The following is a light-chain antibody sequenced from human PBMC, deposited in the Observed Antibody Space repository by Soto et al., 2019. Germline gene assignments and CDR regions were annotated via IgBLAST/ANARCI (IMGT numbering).Light chain of an antibody. Sequence: QSVLTQPPSVSGAPGQRVTISCTGSSSNIGAGYDVHWYQQLPGTAPKLLIYGNSNRPSGVPDRFSGSKSGNSASLTISGLQAEDEADYYCCSYAGSYILAVFGGGTKLTVL. J-gene: IGLJ3*02. CDR3: CSYAGSYILAV. V-gene: IGLV1-40*01. CDR2: GNS. CDR1: SSNIGAGYD.